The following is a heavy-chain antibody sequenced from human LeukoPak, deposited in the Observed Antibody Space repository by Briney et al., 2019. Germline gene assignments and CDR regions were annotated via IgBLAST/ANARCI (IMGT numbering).Heavy chain of an antibody. CDR3: AKDTWSSYGGHFDY. Sequence: GGSLRLSCAASGFTFSSYGMSWVRQAPGKGLEWVSAISGSGGSTYYADSVKGRSTIFRDNSKNTLYLQMNSLRAEDTAVYYCAKDTWSSYGGHFDYWGQGTLVTVSS. V-gene: IGHV3-23*01. J-gene: IGHJ4*02. CDR2: ISGSGGST. D-gene: IGHD4/OR15-4a*01. CDR1: GFTFSSYG.